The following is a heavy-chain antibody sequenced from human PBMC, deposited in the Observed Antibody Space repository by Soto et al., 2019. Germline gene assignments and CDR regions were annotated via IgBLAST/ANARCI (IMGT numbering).Heavy chain of an antibody. CDR3: ARFYYDSSGYLAFPYYYYYCVVV. Sequence: GGSLRLSCAGSGFTFSSYWMSWVRQAPGKGLEWVANIKQDGSEKYYVDSLKGRFTISRDNAKNSLYLQMNSLRAEDTAVYYCARFYYDSSGYLAFPYYYYYCVVVWGPGTTVTGFS. CDR2: IKQDGSEK. CDR1: GFTFSSYW. D-gene: IGHD3-22*01. J-gene: IGHJ6*02. V-gene: IGHV3-7*04.